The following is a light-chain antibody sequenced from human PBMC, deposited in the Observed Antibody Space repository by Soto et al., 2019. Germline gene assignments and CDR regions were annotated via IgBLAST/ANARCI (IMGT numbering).Light chain of an antibody. CDR3: QQYYSTPQT. J-gene: IGKJ1*01. V-gene: IGKV4-1*01. CDR2: WAS. CDR1: QSVLHSSKKKNY. Sequence: DIVMTQSPDSLAVSLGERATINCKSSQSVLHSSKKKNYLGWYQQKPGQHPKLLIFWASTRQSGVPDRFSGSGSRTDFTLTISSLQAEDVAVYYCQQYYSTPQTFGQGTKVEVK.